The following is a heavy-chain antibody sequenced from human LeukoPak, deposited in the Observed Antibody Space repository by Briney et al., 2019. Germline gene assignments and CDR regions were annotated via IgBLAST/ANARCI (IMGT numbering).Heavy chain of an antibody. CDR1: GFTFSSNW. CDR3: ARRAGAYSHPYDY. Sequence: PGGSLRLSCAASGFTFSSNWIHWVRQAPGKGLEWVSFIYSGTIHYSDSVKGRFTISRDNSKNTLYLQMNSLRAEGTAVYYCARRAGAYSHPYDYWGQGTLVTVSS. D-gene: IGHD4/OR15-4a*01. J-gene: IGHJ4*02. V-gene: IGHV3-53*01. CDR2: IYSGTI.